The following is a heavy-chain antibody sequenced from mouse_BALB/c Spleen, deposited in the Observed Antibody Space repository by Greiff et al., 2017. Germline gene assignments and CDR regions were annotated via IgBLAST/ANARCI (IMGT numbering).Heavy chain of an antibody. J-gene: IGHJ2*01. V-gene: IGHV5-17*02. CDR2: ISRGSSTI. CDR3: ARGGGYYFDY. Sequence: VQLQQSGGGLVQPGGSRKLSCAASGFTFSSFGMHWVRQAPEKGLEWVAYISRGSSTIYYADTVKGRFTISRDNPKNTLFLQMTSLRAEDTAMYYCARGGGYYFDYWGQGTTLTVSS. CDR1: GFTFSSFG.